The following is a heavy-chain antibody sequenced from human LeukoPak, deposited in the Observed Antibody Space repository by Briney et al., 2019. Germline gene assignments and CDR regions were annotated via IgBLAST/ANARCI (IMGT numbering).Heavy chain of an antibody. V-gene: IGHV3-30*02. CDR3: AKDQGIAAAGRPPPDY. CDR2: IRYDGSNK. J-gene: IGHJ4*02. Sequence: GGSLRLSCAASGFTFSSYGMHWVRQAPGKGLEWVAFIRYDGSNKYYADSVKGRFTISRDNSKNTLYLQMNSLRAEDTAVYYCAKDQGIAAAGRPPPDYWGQGTLVTVSS. CDR1: GFTFSSYG. D-gene: IGHD6-13*01.